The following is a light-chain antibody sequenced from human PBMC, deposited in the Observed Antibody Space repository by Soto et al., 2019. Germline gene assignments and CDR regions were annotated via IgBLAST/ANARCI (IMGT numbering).Light chain of an antibody. CDR2: GNT. Sequence: QAVVTQPPSVSGAPGQRVTISCTGSSSNIGANFDVHWYHQLPGTAPKLLIYGNTNRPSGVPDRFSGSKSGASASLAITGLHAEDEADYYCQSYDRSLSGWVFGGGTKVTVL. CDR3: QSYDRSLSGWV. V-gene: IGLV1-40*03. J-gene: IGLJ3*02. CDR1: SSNIGANFD.